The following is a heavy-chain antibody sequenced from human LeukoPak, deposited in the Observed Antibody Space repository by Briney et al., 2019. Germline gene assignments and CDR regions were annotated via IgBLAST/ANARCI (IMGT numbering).Heavy chain of an antibody. CDR3: AKGPXTTVTXSSYFDY. CDR2: ISWNSGSI. J-gene: IGHJ4*03. V-gene: IGHV3-9*01. D-gene: IGHD4-17*01. Sequence: PGGSLRLSCAASGFTFDDYAMHWVRQAPGKGLEWVSGISWNSGSIGYADSVKGRFTISRDNAKNSLYLQMNSLRAEDTALYYCAKGPXTTVTXSSYFDYWGXXTXVXVSS. CDR1: GFTFDDYA.